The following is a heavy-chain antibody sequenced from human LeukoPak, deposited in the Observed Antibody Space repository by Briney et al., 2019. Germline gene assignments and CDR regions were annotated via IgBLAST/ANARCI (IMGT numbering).Heavy chain of an antibody. CDR2: ISYSGANA. CDR3: AKGIVPAPNGAFYI. CDR1: GFTLSGSA. V-gene: IGHV3-23*01. J-gene: IGHJ3*02. D-gene: IGHD2-2*01. Sequence: PGGSLRLSCAASGFTLSGSAMSWVRQAPGEGLEWVSLISYSGANAYYTDAVRGRFTISRDNSKDMLYLQMNSLRAEDTAVYYCAKGIVPAPNGAFYIWGQGTMVTVSS.